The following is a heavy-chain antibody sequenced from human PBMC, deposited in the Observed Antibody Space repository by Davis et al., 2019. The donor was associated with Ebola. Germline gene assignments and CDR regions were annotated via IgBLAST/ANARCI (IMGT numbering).Heavy chain of an antibody. J-gene: IGHJ5*02. CDR2: INAGNGNT. CDR3: ARGRSSGYLNWFDP. Sequence: ASVKVSCKASGYTFTSYAMHWVRQAPGQRLEWMGWINAGNGNTKYSQKFQGRVTIIRETSASTAYMELSSLTSEDTAVYYCARGRSSGYLNWFDPWGQGTLVTVSS. V-gene: IGHV1-3*01. D-gene: IGHD3-22*01. CDR1: GYTFTSYA.